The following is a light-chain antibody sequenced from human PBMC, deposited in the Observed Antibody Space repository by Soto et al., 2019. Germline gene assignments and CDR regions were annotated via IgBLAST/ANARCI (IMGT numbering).Light chain of an antibody. V-gene: IGKV1-5*01. J-gene: IGKJ1*01. Sequence: DIRMNKSPATLSVSEGDSVTITCRASQSISSWLAWYQQKPGKAPKLLIYDASSLESGVPSRFSGSGSGTEFTLTISSLQPDDFATYYCQQYNSYSRTFGQGTMVDI. CDR1: QSISSW. CDR3: QQYNSYSRT. CDR2: DAS.